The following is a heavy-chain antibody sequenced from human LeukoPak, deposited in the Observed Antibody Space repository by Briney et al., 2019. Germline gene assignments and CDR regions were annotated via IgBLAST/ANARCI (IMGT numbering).Heavy chain of an antibody. CDR1: GFTFSNYW. V-gene: IGHV3-7*01. CDR2: INLDGSQR. CDR3: AGKRPNYFDY. J-gene: IGHJ4*02. Sequence: GGSLRLSCAASGFTFSNYWMAWVRQAPGKGPEWVANINLDGSQRYYVDPVKGRFTISRDNAENSLYLQMNSLRAEDMALYYCAGKRPNYFDYWGQGTLVTVFS.